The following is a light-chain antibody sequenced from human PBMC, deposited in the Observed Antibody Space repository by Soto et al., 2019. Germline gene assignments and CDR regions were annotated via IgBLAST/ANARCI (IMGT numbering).Light chain of an antibody. CDR3: QTWGSGIVV. CDR1: SGHSNYA. Sequence: QSVLTQSPSASASLGASVKLTCTLSSGHSNYAIAWHQQQSEKGPRYLMKLNSDGSHSKGDGIPDRFSGSSSGAERYLTISRLQSEDEADYYCQTWGSGIVVFGGGTTVTVL. J-gene: IGLJ2*01. V-gene: IGLV4-69*01. CDR2: LNSDGSH.